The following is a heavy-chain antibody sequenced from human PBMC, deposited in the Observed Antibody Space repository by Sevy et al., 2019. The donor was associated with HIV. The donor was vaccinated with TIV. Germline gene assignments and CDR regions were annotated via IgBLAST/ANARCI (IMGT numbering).Heavy chain of an antibody. D-gene: IGHD2-21*02. Sequence: ASVKVSCKASGYTFTSYDINWVRQATGQGPEWMGWMNPNSGNIGYTQKFQGRVTMTRNTSISTAYMELSSLRSEDTAVYYCARAHCGGDCSKRYYFAYWGQGTLVTVSS. CDR2: MNPNSGNI. V-gene: IGHV1-8*01. CDR3: ARAHCGGDCSKRYYFAY. CDR1: GYTFTSYD. J-gene: IGHJ4*02.